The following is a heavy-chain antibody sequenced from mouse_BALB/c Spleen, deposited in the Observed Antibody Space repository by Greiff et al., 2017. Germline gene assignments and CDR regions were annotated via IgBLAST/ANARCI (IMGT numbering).Heavy chain of an antibody. CDR1: GYTFTSYW. J-gene: IGHJ2*01. CDR2: INPSTGYT. D-gene: IGHD1-1*01. Sequence: QLQQSGAELAKPGASVKMSCKASGYTFTSYWMHWVKQRPGQGLEWFGYINPSTGYTENNQKFKDKATLTADKSSSTAYMQRSSLTSEDSAVYYCARSRGTTVVGRYFDYWGQGTTLTVSS. V-gene: IGHV1-7*01. CDR3: ARSRGTTVVGRYFDY.